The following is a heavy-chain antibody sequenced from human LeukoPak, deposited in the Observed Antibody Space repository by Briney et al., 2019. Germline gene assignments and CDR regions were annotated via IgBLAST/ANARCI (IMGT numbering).Heavy chain of an antibody. CDR3: ARVMNYYDSSGYIY. D-gene: IGHD3-22*01. Sequence: GGSLRLSCAASGFTFSSYSINWVRQAPGKGLEWVSSISSSSSYIYYADSVKGRFTISRDNAKNSLYLQMNSLRAEDTAVYYCARVMNYYDSSGYIYWGQGTLVTVSS. CDR1: GFTFSSYS. J-gene: IGHJ4*02. V-gene: IGHV3-21*01. CDR2: ISSSSSYI.